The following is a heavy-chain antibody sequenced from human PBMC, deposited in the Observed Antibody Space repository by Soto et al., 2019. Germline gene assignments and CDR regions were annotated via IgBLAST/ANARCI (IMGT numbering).Heavy chain of an antibody. D-gene: IGHD3-10*01. CDR1: GYTFTSYD. CDR2: MNPNSGNT. CDR3: ARNYYVSGMGYYYYGMDV. V-gene: IGHV1-8*01. Sequence: QVQLVQSGAEVKKPGASVKVSCKASGYTFTSYDINWVRQATGQGLEWLGWMNPNSGNTDYAQRFQGRVTMTRNTSKGTAYMELSSLRSEDTAVYYCARNYYVSGMGYYYYGMDVWGQGTTVTVSS. J-gene: IGHJ6*02.